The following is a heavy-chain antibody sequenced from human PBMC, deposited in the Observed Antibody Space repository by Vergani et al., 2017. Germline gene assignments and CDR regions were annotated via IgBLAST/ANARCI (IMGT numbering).Heavy chain of an antibody. V-gene: IGHV3-11*01. CDR2: ISSSGSTM. J-gene: IGHJ4*02. D-gene: IGHD7-27*01. CDR1: GFTFSAYY. CDR3: ARSLLGIEEAWGDDY. Sequence: QVQLVESGGGLVKPGGSLRLSCAASGFTFSAYYMTWIRQAPGKGLEWVSYISSSGSTMYNADSVKGRFTISRDNAKNSLHLQMNSLRAEDAAVYHCARSLLGIEEAWGDDYWGQGTLVTVAS.